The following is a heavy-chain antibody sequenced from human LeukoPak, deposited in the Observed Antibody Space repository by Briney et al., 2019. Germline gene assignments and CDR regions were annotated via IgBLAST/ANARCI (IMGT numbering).Heavy chain of an antibody. D-gene: IGHD1-26*01. CDR3: ARGGSYPGC. J-gene: IGHJ4*02. V-gene: IGHV3-7*03. CDR2: IKQDGSEE. Sequence: GGSLRVSCAASGFTFSNYWMSWVRQAPGKGLEWVAKIKQDGSEEYYVDSVKGRFTISRDNAKNSLFLQMNSLRVEDTAIYYCARGGSYPGCWGQGTLVTVSS. CDR1: GFTFSNYW.